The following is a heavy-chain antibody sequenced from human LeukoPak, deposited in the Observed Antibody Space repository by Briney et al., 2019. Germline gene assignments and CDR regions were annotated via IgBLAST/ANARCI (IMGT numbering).Heavy chain of an antibody. V-gene: IGHV3-30-3*01. J-gene: IGHJ4*02. CDR1: GFTFSSYA. Sequence: GGSLRLSCAASGFTFSSYAMHWVRQAPGKGLEWVAVISYDGSNKYYADSVKGRFTISRDNAKNTLYLQMNSLRAEDTAVYYCARGREGIVGAGNYFDYWGQGTLVTVSS. CDR3: ARGREGIVGAGNYFDY. D-gene: IGHD1-26*01. CDR2: ISYDGSNK.